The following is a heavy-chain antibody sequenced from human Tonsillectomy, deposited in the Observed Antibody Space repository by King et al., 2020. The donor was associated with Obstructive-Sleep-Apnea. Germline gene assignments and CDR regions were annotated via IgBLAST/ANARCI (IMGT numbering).Heavy chain of an antibody. CDR2: IHYSGSP. D-gene: IGHD3-3*01. V-gene: IGHV4-59*01. J-gene: IGHJ4*02. CDR1: GGSISGYY. CDR3: ARGVSGDFWSGYAVDY. Sequence: QLQESGPGLVKPSETLSLTCTVSGGSISGYYWSWIRQPPGKGLEWIGYIHYSGSPNYNPSLKSRVTISVDTSKNQFSLKLSSVTAADTAVYYCARGVSGDFWSGYAVDYWGQGTLVTVSS.